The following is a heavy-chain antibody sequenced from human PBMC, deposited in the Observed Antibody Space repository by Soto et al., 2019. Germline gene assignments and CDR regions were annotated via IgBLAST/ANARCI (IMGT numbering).Heavy chain of an antibody. D-gene: IGHD5-18*01. CDR3: AAGGRGYSYAPRFYIEN. CDR2: ILPIFGRT. Sequence: QVQLVQSGAEVKKPGSSVKVTCKASGAIFSSNAISWVRQAPGQGLEWMGGILPIFGRTNYAQKFQGRVTITADESTRTAYMELSTLKSEDTAVYYCAAGGRGYSYAPRFYIENLGQGTLVTVTS. J-gene: IGHJ4*02. CDR1: GAIFSSNA. V-gene: IGHV1-69*01.